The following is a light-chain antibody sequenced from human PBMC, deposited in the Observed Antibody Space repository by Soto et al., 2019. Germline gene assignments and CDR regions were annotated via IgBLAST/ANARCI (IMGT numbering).Light chain of an antibody. Sequence: DIQMPQSPSTLSASVVYILPITCLASQGISNYLAWYQQKPVKTPRLLIYGATTLQSGVPSRFSGSGSGTEFTLTISSLQPDDFATYYCQHYNSYSEACGQGNTGDI. J-gene: IGKJ1*01. V-gene: IGKV1-5*01. CDR2: GAT. CDR3: QHYNSYSEA. CDR1: QGISNY.